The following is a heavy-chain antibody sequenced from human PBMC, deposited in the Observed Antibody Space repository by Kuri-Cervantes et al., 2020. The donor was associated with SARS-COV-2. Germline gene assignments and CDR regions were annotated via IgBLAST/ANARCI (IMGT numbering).Heavy chain of an antibody. D-gene: IGHD6-13*01. CDR1: VFTFSSYA. Sequence: GESLKISCAASVFTFSSYAMRWVRQAPGKGLEWVSTISNSGGSTYYADSVRGRFTISSDNSKNTLYLQMNSLRADDTAVYYCAKSMSIAAPASDYWGQGTLVTVSS. V-gene: IGHV3-23*01. J-gene: IGHJ4*02. CDR2: ISNSGGST. CDR3: AKSMSIAAPASDY.